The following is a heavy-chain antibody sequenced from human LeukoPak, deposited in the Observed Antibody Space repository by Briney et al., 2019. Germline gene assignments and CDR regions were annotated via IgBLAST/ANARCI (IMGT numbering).Heavy chain of an antibody. CDR1: GGSISSYY. Sequence: PSETLSLTCTVSGGSISSYYWSLIRQPAGKGLEWIGRIYTSGSTNYNPSLKSRVTMSVDTSKNQFSLKLSSVTAADTAVYYCASQYSSSWYDSYYYMDVWGKGTTVTVSS. CDR2: IYTSGST. CDR3: ASQYSSSWYDSYYYMDV. V-gene: IGHV4-4*07. J-gene: IGHJ6*03. D-gene: IGHD6-13*01.